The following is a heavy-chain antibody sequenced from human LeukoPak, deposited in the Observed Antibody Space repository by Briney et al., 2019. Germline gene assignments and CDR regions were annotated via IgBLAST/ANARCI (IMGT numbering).Heavy chain of an antibody. V-gene: IGHV5-51*01. CDR2: IYPGDSDT. CDR3: TRPHSSGYSAYSWYFDL. D-gene: IGHD3-22*01. Sequence: GESLKISCKHSEYSFPNYCIGWVRQMPGKGLEWMGIIYPGDSDTRYSPSFQGQVTISADKSISTAYLQWSSLKASDTAIYYCTRPHSSGYSAYSWYFDLWGRGTLVTVSS. J-gene: IGHJ2*01. CDR1: EYSFPNYC.